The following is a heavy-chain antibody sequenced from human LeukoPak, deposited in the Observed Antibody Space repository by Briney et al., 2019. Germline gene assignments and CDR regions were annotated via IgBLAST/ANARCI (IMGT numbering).Heavy chain of an antibody. CDR1: GGTFSSYT. CDR3: ATSPPPAAISVY. D-gene: IGHD2-2*02. CDR2: IIPILGIA. Sequence: SVKVSCKASGGTFSSYTISWVRQAPGQGLEWMGRIIPILGIANYAQKFQGRVTITADKSTSTAYMELSSLRSEDTAVYYCATSPPPAAISVYWGQGTLVTVSS. V-gene: IGHV1-69*02. J-gene: IGHJ4*02.